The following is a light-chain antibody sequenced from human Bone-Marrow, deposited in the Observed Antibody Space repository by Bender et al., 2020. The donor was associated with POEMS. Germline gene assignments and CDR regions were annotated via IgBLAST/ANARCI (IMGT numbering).Light chain of an antibody. CDR1: HIGGKS. CDR3: QLWDASSDHYV. V-gene: IGLV3-21*02. CDR2: DDT. J-gene: IGLJ1*01. Sequence: SYVVTQPPSVSVAPGQTARITCDGDHIGGKSVHWYQQQPGQAPALLVFDDTDRPSGIPERFSGSNSDNTATLSSTRVGAGDEADYYCQLWDASSDHYVFGPGTKVTVL.